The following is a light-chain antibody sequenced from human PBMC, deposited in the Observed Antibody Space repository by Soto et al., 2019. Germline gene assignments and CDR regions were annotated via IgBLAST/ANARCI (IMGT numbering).Light chain of an antibody. CDR3: CSYAGSDTLI. CDR1: SSDVGSSNY. J-gene: IGLJ1*01. CDR2: DVA. V-gene: IGLV2-11*01. Sequence: QSVLTQPRSVSGSPGQTVTISFTGSSSDVGSSNYMSWYQQHPGEAPKLVIYDVAQRPSGVPDRLSGSRSGKTASLTISGLQPDDEADYYCCSYAGSDTLIFGSGTKVTVL.